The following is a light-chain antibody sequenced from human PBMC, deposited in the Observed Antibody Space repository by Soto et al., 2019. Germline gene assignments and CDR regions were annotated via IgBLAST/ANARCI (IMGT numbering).Light chain of an antibody. V-gene: IGKV1-27*01. CDR3: QKYDRAPAM. J-gene: IGKJ1*01. CDR2: AAS. CDR1: QDIKKF. Sequence: DIQLTQSPSSLSASLGDRVTITCRASQDIKKFLAWYQQRPGKVPDLLIYAASTLRSGVPSRFSGNASGTDFSFTISSLQPKDVATYYCQKYDRAPAMFGQGTKVDIK.